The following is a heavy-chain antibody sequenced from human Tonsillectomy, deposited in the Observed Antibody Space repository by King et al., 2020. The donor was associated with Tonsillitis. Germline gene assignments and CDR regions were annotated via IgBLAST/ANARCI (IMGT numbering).Heavy chain of an antibody. J-gene: IGHJ6*02. CDR3: ARDQRSYWLNYYYSGMDV. D-gene: IGHD1-26*01. Sequence: VQLVESGGGVVQPGRSLRLSCAASGFTFSSYAMHWVRQAPGKGLEWVAVISYDGSNKYYADSVKGRFTISRDNSKNTLYLQMNSLRAEDTAVYYCARDQRSYWLNYYYSGMDVWGQGTTVTVSS. CDR1: GFTFSSYA. V-gene: IGHV3-30-3*01. CDR2: ISYDGSNK.